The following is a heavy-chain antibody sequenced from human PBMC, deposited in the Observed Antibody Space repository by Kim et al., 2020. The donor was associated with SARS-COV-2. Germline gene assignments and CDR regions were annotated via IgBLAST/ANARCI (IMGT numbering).Heavy chain of an antibody. CDR3: AKDFYRITICGVVTRGGWDL. Sequence: GGSLRLSCAASGFTFSSYAMRWVRQAPGKGLEWVAAIRGDGGSKYYADSVKGRFTISRDNSKNTLYLQMNSLRAEDTAVYYCAKDFYRITICGVVTRGGWDLWGRGPAVPVP. CDR1: GFTFSSYA. J-gene: IGHJ6*02. CDR2: IRGDGGSK. V-gene: IGHV3-23*01. D-gene: IGHD3-3*01.